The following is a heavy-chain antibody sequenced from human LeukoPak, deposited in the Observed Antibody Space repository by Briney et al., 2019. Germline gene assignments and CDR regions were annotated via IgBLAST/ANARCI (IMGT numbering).Heavy chain of an antibody. Sequence: SVKVSCKASGGTFSSYAISWVRQAPGQGLEWMGGIIPIFGTANYAQKFQGRVTITTDESTSTAYMELSSLRSEDTAVYYCARDRVSYYYDSSGYPGSGYFDYWGQGALVTVSS. J-gene: IGHJ4*02. V-gene: IGHV1-69*05. CDR2: IIPIFGTA. CDR3: ARDRVSYYYDSSGYPGSGYFDY. CDR1: GGTFSSYA. D-gene: IGHD3-22*01.